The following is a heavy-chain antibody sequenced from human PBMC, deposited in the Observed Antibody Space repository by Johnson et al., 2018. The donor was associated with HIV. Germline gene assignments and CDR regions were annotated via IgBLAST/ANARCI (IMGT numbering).Heavy chain of an antibody. J-gene: IGHJ3*02. D-gene: IGHD3-10*02. V-gene: IGHV3-64*01. Sequence: VQLVESGGGLVQPGRSLRLSCAASGFTFSSYAMHWVRQAPGKGLEYVSGISSNGGSTYYAKSAKGRFTISRENSKNTLYLQMGSLRVEDMAVYYCAREREFTMCDAFDIWGQGTMVTVSS. CDR1: GFTFSSYA. CDR3: AREREFTMCDAFDI. CDR2: ISSNGGST.